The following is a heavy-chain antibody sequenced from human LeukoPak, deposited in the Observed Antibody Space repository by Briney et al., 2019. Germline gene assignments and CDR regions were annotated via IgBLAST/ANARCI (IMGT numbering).Heavy chain of an antibody. CDR3: ARVKRYCSGGSCYYFDY. V-gene: IGHV3-23*01. J-gene: IGHJ4*01. CDR1: GFTFSRYD. D-gene: IGHD2-15*01. Sequence: GGSLRLSCAASGFTFSRYDMSWVRQAPGKGLEWVSAISGSGGTTHYADSVKGRFTISRDNSKNTLYLQMNSLRAEDTAVYYCARVKRYCSGGSCYYFDYWGQEPWSPSPQ. CDR2: ISGSGGTT.